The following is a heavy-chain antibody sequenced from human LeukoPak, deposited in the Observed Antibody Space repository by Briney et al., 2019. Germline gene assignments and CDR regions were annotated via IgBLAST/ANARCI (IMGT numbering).Heavy chain of an antibody. J-gene: IGHJ3*02. CDR2: INPSGGST. V-gene: IGHV1-46*01. CDR3: ARVAQGSYYGNDAFDI. D-gene: IGHD1-26*01. CDR1: GYTFTSYY. Sequence: ASVKVSCKASGYTFTSYYMHWVRQAPGQGLEWMGIINPSGGSTSYAQKFQGRVTMTRDMSTSTVYMELSSLRSEDTAVYYCARVAQGSYYGNDAFDIWGQGTMVTVSS.